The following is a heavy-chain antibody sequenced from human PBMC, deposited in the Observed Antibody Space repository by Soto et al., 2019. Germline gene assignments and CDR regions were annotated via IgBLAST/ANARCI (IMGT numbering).Heavy chain of an antibody. D-gene: IGHD3-10*01. V-gene: IGHV4-30-4*01. CDR1: GDSISSGDYY. Sequence: QVQLQESGPGLVKPSQTLSLTRNVSGDSISSGDYYWSWIRQAPGKGLEWIGYIYNSGSTYYNPSLKSRVTISVDTSKNQFSLKLTSVTAADTAIYYCARDSENYYGSGSYLGYWGQGTLVTVSS. CDR3: ARDSENYYGSGSYLGY. CDR2: IYNSGST. J-gene: IGHJ4*02.